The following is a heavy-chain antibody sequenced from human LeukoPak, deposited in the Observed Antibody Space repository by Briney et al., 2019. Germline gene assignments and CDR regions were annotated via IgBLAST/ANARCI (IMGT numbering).Heavy chain of an antibody. CDR3: ARDQEYSSSSNYFDY. CDR2: IKQDGSEK. Sequence: GGSLRLSCAASGFKFSDFWMTWVRQAPGKGLEWVANIKQDGSEKYYVDSVKGRFTISRDNAKNSLYLQMNSLRAEDTAVYYCARDQEYSSSSNYFDYWGQGTLVTVSS. D-gene: IGHD6-6*01. J-gene: IGHJ4*02. CDR1: GFKFSDFW. V-gene: IGHV3-7*01.